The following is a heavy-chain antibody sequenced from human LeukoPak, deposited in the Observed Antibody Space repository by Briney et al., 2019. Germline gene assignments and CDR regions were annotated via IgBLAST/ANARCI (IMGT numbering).Heavy chain of an antibody. D-gene: IGHD2-2*02. CDR1: GGSLSGYY. J-gene: IGHJ4*02. CDR3: ARGLRCSSTSCCTRYYFDY. V-gene: IGHV4-34*01. CDR2: INHSGST. Sequence: SETLSLTCAVYGGSLSGYYWSWIRQPPGKGLEWIGEINHSGSTNYNPSLKSRVTISVDTSKNQFSLKLSSVTAADTAVYYCARGLRCSSTSCCTRYYFDYWGQGTLVTVSS.